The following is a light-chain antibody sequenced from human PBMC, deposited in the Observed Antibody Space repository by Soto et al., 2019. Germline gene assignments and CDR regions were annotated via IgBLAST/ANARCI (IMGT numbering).Light chain of an antibody. CDR3: QQRES. CDR1: QSVSSY. CDR2: DAS. J-gene: IGKJ1*01. Sequence: EIVLTQSPATLSLSPGERAPLSYRASQSVSSYLAWYQQKPGQAPRLLIYDASNRATGIPARFSGSGSGTDFTLTISSLEPEDFAVYYCQQRESFGQGTKVDI. V-gene: IGKV3-11*01.